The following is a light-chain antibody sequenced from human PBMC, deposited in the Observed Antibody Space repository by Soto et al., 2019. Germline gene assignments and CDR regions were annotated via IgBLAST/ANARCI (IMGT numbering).Light chain of an antibody. CDR3: QQYNSYLLT. CDR1: QDIRNN. J-gene: IGKJ4*01. V-gene: IGKV1-33*01. CDR2: GAS. Sequence: DIQMTQSPSSLSASVRDSVTITCQASQDIRNNLNWYQQKPGQAPKVLIYGASNLVTGVPSRFSGSGSGTHFTFTISSLQPDDFATYYCQQYNSYLLTFGGGTKVEIK.